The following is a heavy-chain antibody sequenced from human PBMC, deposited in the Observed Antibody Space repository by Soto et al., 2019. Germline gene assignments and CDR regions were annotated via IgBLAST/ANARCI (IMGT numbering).Heavy chain of an antibody. J-gene: IGHJ5*02. V-gene: IGHV4-4*07. Sequence: SETLSLTCTVSGDSISNYYWNWIRQSADNRLEWIGRVSSTGSTFYNPSLQNRVTLSVDTSKNQFSLNLTSVTAADTAVYYCARGVPAAGTDWFDPWRQGTLVTVSS. CDR2: VSSTGST. CDR1: GDSISNYY. D-gene: IGHD6-13*01. CDR3: ARGVPAAGTDWFDP.